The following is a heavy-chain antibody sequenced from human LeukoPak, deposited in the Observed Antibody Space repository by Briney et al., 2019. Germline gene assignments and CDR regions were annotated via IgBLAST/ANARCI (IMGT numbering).Heavy chain of an antibody. V-gene: IGHV4-61*02. CDR3: ARHAYYYGSGSYYPNSRRFDP. D-gene: IGHD3-10*01. Sequence: SETLSLTCTVSGGSISSGSYYWSWIRQPAGKGLEWIGRIYTSGSTNYNPSLKSRVTISVDTSKNQFSLKLSSVTAADTAVYYCARHAYYYGSGSYYPNSRRFDPWGQGTLVTVSS. CDR1: GGSISSGSYY. CDR2: IYTSGST. J-gene: IGHJ5*02.